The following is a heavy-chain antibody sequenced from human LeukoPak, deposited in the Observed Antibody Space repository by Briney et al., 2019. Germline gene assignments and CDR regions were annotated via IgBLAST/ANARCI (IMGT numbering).Heavy chain of an antibody. CDR1: GGTFISYA. CDR2: IIPIFGTA. Sequence: ASVKVSCKASGGTFISYAISWVRQAPGQGLEWMGGIIPIFGTANYAQKFQGRVTITADESTSTAYMELSSLRSEDTAVYYCARDYDSSGYYPEGGMDVWGQGTTVTVSS. J-gene: IGHJ6*02. CDR3: ARDYDSSGYYPEGGMDV. D-gene: IGHD3-22*01. V-gene: IGHV1-69*01.